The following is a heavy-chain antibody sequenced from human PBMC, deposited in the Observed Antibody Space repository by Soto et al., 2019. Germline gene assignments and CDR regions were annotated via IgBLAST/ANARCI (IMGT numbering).Heavy chain of an antibody. Sequence: PGGSLRLSCAASGFTFSSYSMSWVRQAPGKGLEWVSGFSTGGDGGTTYYADSVKGRFTISRDNSKNTLFLQMNSLRAEDTAIYYCAKKVNSSPGSQFFDYWGQGTLVTVSS. D-gene: IGHD3-10*01. CDR1: GFTFSSYS. V-gene: IGHV3-23*01. CDR2: FSTGGDGGTT. J-gene: IGHJ4*02. CDR3: AKKVNSSPGSQFFDY.